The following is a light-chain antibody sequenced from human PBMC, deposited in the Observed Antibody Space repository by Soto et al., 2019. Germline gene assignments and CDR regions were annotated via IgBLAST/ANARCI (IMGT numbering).Light chain of an antibody. V-gene: IGKV1-39*01. CDR3: QQTFSHPLT. CDR1: QTVRNH. CDR2: ATY. Sequence: DIQMTQAPSSLSASVGDTVIITCRASQTVRNHVNWYQHKPGKAPDLLIYATYTLQSGVPSRFSGSGSGTDVTLSINGLQPEDLATYYCQQTFSHPLTFGGGTKLEIK. J-gene: IGKJ4*01.